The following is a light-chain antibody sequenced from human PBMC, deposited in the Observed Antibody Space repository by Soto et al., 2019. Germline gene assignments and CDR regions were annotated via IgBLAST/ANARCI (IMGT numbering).Light chain of an antibody. Sequence: EIVRTQSPATLSVSPGERATLSCRASQSVSSNLAWYQQKPGQAPRLLIYGASTRATGIPARFSGSGSGTEFTLTISSLQSEDFAVYYCQQYNNCPPITFGQGTRLEIK. J-gene: IGKJ5*01. CDR3: QQYNNCPPIT. V-gene: IGKV3-15*01. CDR1: QSVSSN. CDR2: GAS.